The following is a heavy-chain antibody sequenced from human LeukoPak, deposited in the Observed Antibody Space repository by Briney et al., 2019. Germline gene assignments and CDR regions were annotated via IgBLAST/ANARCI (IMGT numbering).Heavy chain of an antibody. CDR3: ARGSTHAFGL. V-gene: IGHV3-53*01. CDR1: GFTVSSNY. Sequence: PGGSLRLSCAASGFTVSSNYMSWVRQAPGKGLEWVSVIYSGGDTSYSDSVKGRFTISRDNSMNTLYLQMNSLRAEDTAVYYCARGSTHAFGLWGQGTMVTVSS. CDR2: IYSGGDT. J-gene: IGHJ3*01. D-gene: IGHD6-6*01.